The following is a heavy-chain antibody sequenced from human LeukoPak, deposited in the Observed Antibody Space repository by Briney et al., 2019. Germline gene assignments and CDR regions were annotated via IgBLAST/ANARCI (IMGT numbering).Heavy chain of an antibody. J-gene: IGHJ4*02. Sequence: SETLSLTCAVYGGSFGGYYWSWIRQPPGKGLEWIGEINHSGSTNYNPSLKSRVTISVDTSKNQFSLKLSSVTAADTAVYYCARVYYDILTGYSRGRYFDYWGQGTLVTVSS. CDR2: INHSGST. D-gene: IGHD3-9*01. V-gene: IGHV4-34*01. CDR1: GGSFGGYY. CDR3: ARVYYDILTGYSRGRYFDY.